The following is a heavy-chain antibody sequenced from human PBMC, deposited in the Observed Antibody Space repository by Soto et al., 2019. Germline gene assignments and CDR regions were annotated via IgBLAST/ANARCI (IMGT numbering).Heavy chain of an antibody. J-gene: IGHJ4*02. CDR2: ISYDGSNK. CDR1: GFTFSSYG. V-gene: IGHV3-30*18. CDR3: AKDLKDLWFVELSFDY. D-gene: IGHD3-10*01. Sequence: GGSLRLSCAASGFTFSSYGMHWVRQAPGKGLEWVAVISYDGSNKYYADSVKGRFTISRDNSKNTLYLQMNSLRAEDTAVYYCAKDLKDLWFVELSFDYWGQGTLVAVS.